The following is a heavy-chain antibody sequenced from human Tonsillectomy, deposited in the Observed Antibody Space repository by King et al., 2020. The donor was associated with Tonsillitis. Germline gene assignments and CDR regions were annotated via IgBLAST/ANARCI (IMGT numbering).Heavy chain of an antibody. J-gene: IGHJ3*02. V-gene: IGHV1-8*01. CDR1: GYTFTGYD. CDR2: MNPTSGNT. D-gene: IGHD1-1*01. CDR3: ARESHDFEAFDI. Sequence: VQLVESGAEVKKPGASVKVSCKASGYTFTGYDINWVRQAAGHGLEWMGWMNPTSGNTGYAQKFQGRLTMTRNTSISTAYMELSSLRSEDTAVYYCARESHDFEAFDIWGQGTMVTVSS.